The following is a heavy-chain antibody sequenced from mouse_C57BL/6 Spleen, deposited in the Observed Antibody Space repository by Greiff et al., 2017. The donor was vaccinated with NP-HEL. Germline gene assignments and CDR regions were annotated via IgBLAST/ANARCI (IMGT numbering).Heavy chain of an antibody. Sequence: EVKLQESGPVLVKPGASVKMSCKASGYTFTDYYMNWVKQSHGKSLEWIGVINPYNGGTSYNQKFKGKATLTVDKSSSTAYMELNSLTSEDSAVYYCARSGSSYSYYFDYWGQGTTLTVSS. CDR2: INPYNGGT. CDR1: GYTFTDYY. V-gene: IGHV1-19*01. CDR3: ARSGSSYSYYFDY. D-gene: IGHD1-1*01. J-gene: IGHJ2*01.